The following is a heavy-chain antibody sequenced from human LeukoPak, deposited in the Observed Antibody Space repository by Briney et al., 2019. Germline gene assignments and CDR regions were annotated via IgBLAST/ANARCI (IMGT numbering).Heavy chain of an antibody. J-gene: IGHJ6*02. CDR1: GYTFTSYG. V-gene: IGHV1-18*01. CDR3: AREAGCSSTSCYAGNVYYYYYGMDV. Sequence: ASVKVSCKASGYTFTSYGISWVRQAPGQGLEWMACISAYSGNTNYAQKLQGRVTMTTDKSTSTAYMELRSLRSDDTAVYYCAREAGCSSTSCYAGNVYYYYYGMDVWGQGTTVTVSS. CDR2: ISAYSGNT. D-gene: IGHD2-2*01.